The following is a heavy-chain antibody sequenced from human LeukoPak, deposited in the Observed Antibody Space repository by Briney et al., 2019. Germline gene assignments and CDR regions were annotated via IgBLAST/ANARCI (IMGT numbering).Heavy chain of an antibody. CDR1: GYTFTSYG. CDR3: ARGSYYGSGSSSLDY. Sequence: ASVKVSCKASGYTFTSYGISWVRQAPGQGLEWMGWISAYNGNTNYAQKLQGRVTMTTDTSTSTAYMELRSLRSDDTAVYYCARGSYYGSGSSSLDYWGQGTLVTVSS. D-gene: IGHD3-10*01. V-gene: IGHV1-18*01. J-gene: IGHJ4*02. CDR2: ISAYNGNT.